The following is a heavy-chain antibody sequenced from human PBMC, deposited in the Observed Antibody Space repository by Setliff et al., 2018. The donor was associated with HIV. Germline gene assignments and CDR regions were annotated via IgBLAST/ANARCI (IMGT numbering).Heavy chain of an antibody. CDR3: VTKGRDVYTLEVPG. J-gene: IGHJ4*02. CDR2: IMPIFGPA. V-gene: IGHV1-69*05. D-gene: IGHD4-4*01. CDR1: GGTFSSYA. Sequence: SVKVSCKASGGTFSSYAISWVRQAPGQGLEWMGGIMPIFGPANYAQKFQGRFTISRDDSKNTLYLQMNSLQTEDTAMYYCVTKGRDVYTLEVPGWGQGTLVTVSS.